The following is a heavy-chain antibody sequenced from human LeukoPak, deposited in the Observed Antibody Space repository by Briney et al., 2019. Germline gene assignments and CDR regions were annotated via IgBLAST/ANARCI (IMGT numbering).Heavy chain of an antibody. Sequence: GGSLRLSCAASGFTFSNYAMSWVRQAPGKGLEWVANIKQDGSEKYYVDSVKGRFTISRDNAKNSLYLQMNSLRAEDTAVYYCARDGAAAGHYYYYYMDVWGKGTTVTVSS. CDR3: ARDGAAAGHYYYYYMDV. CDR2: IKQDGSEK. D-gene: IGHD6-13*01. V-gene: IGHV3-7*01. J-gene: IGHJ6*03. CDR1: GFTFSNYA.